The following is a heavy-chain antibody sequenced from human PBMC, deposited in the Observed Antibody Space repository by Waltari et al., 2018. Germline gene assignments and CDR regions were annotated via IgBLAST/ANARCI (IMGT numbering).Heavy chain of an antibody. V-gene: IGHV1-69*09. CDR3: ASSGPAYIYGMDV. J-gene: IGHJ6*02. CDR2: IIPILGIA. CDR1: GGSFSGYY. Sequence: QVQLQQWGAGLLKPSETLSLTCAVYGGSFSGYYWSWIRQPPGKGLEWMGRIIPILGIANYAQKFQGRVTITADKSTSTAYMELSSLRSEDTAVYYCASSGPAYIYGMDVWGQGTTVTVSS. D-gene: IGHD2-21*01.